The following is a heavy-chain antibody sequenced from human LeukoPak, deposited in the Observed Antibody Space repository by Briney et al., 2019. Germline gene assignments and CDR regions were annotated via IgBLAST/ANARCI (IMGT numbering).Heavy chain of an antibody. J-gene: IGHJ4*02. CDR2: ISYDGRNI. CDR3: AKGPLRGTAAAIDY. V-gene: IGHV3-30*18. D-gene: IGHD2-2*01. CDR1: GFTFNNYG. Sequence: GGSLRLSCAASGFTFNNYGMHWVRQAPGKGLEWVAVISYDGRNIHYPDSVKGRFTISRDISTDTLWLQMDSLRTEDMAVYYCAKGPLRGTAAAIDYWGQGTLVTVSS.